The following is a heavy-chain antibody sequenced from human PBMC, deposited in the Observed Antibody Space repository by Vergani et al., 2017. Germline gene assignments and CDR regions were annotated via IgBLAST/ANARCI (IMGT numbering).Heavy chain of an antibody. D-gene: IGHD3-10*01. CDR2: IYHSGST. Sequence: QLQLQESGSGLVKPSQTLSLTCAVSGGPISSGGYSWSWIRQPPGKGLEWIGYIYHSGSTYYNPSLKGRVTISVDRSKNHFSLKLSSVTAADTAVYYCARGAMVRGVIVSIDYWGQGTLVTVSS. CDR1: GGPISSGGYS. CDR3: ARGAMVRGVIVSIDY. J-gene: IGHJ4*02. V-gene: IGHV4-30-2*01.